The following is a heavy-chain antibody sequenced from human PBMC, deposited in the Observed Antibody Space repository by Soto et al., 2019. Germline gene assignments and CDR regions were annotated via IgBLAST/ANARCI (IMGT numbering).Heavy chain of an antibody. Sequence: SGPTLVNPTQTLTLTCTFSGFSLSTSGMCVSWIRQPPGKALEWLALIDWDDDKYYSTSLKTRLTISKDTSKNQVVLTMTNMDPVDTATYYCARSYRYSGSYEFYFDYWGQGTLVTAPQ. CDR2: IDWDDDK. J-gene: IGHJ4*02. D-gene: IGHD1-26*01. CDR3: ARSYRYSGSYEFYFDY. V-gene: IGHV2-70*01. CDR1: GFSLSTSGMC.